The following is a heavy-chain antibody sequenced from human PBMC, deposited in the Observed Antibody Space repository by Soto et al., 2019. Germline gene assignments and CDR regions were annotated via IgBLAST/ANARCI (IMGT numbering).Heavy chain of an antibody. V-gene: IGHV1-46*01. CDR1: GYTFTNYY. J-gene: IGHJ4*02. CDR2: INHNGGST. CDR3: ARGHRRTHHMLTGYYPGLEY. D-gene: IGHD3-9*01. Sequence: QVQLVQSGAEVKKPGASVKVFCKASGYTFTNYYVHWVRQAPGQGLEWVGMINHNGGSTSNAKNFKGRVSMPSNTSTTTVYMELRTLRSEDTAVYYCARGHRRTHHMLTGYYPGLEYWGQGTLVTVSS.